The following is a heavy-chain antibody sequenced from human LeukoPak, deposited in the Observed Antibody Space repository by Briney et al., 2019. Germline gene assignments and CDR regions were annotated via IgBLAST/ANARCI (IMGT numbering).Heavy chain of an antibody. CDR2: INHSGST. D-gene: IGHD2-15*01. J-gene: IGHJ4*02. CDR1: GGSFSGYY. V-gene: IGHV4-34*01. Sequence: SETLSLTCAVYGGSFSGYYWSWIRQPPGKGLEWIGEINHSGSTNYNSSLKSRVTISVDTSKNQFSLKLSSVTAADTAVYYCAKRSGHYFDYWGQGTLVTVSS. CDR3: AKRSGHYFDY.